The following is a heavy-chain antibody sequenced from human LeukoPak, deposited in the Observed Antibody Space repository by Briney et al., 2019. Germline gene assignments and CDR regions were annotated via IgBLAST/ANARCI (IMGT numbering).Heavy chain of an antibody. CDR2: VYSSGVG. J-gene: IGHJ6*03. CDR1: GGSITGYY. D-gene: IGHD2-15*01. Sequence: PSETLSLTCTVSGGSITGYYWNWIRQPAGQGLEWLGRVYSSGVGNYNPSLTSRVTISVDTSKNQFSLKLSSVTAADTAVYYCARVRIVVVVAATRYYYYYYYMDVWGKGTTVTVSS. CDR3: ARVRIVVVVAATRYYYYYYYMDV. V-gene: IGHV4-4*07.